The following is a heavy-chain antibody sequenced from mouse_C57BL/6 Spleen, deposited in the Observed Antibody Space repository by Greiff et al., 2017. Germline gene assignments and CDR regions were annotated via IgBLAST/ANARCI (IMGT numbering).Heavy chain of an antibody. Sequence: EVMLVESGGGLVKPGGSLKLSCAASGFTFSSYAMSWVRQTPEKRLEWVATISDGGSYTYYTDNVKGRFTISRDNAKNNLYLQMSHLKSEDTAMYYCARDVGYYGAMDYWGQGTSVTVSS. CDR2: ISDGGSYT. J-gene: IGHJ4*01. CDR1: GFTFSSYA. D-gene: IGHD1-2*01. CDR3: ARDVGYYGAMDY. V-gene: IGHV5-4*01.